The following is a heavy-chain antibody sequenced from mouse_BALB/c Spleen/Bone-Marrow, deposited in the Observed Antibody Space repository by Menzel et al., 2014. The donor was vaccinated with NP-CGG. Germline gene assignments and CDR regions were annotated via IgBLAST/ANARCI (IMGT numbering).Heavy chain of an antibody. V-gene: IGHV2-9*02. Sequence: VKLVESGPGLVAPSQSLSITCTVSGSSLKNYGVHWVRQPPGKGLEWLGVIGTGRGTNYNSALMSRLSISKDNSKSQVFLKMNSLQTDDTAMYYCARDRAYGNWYFDVWGAGTTVTVSS. D-gene: IGHD2-1*01. J-gene: IGHJ1*01. CDR3: ARDRAYGNWYFDV. CDR1: GSSLKNYG. CDR2: IGTGRGT.